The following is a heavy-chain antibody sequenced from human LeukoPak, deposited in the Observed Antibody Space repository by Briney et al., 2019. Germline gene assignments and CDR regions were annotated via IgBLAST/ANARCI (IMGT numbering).Heavy chain of an antibody. Sequence: WESLKISCKGSGYSFTSYWIGWVRQMPGKGLEWVGIIYPGDSDTRYSPSFQGQATISADKSISTAYLQWSSLKASDTVMYYCARLGDTAMVFFDYWGQGTLVTVSS. J-gene: IGHJ4*02. CDR2: IYPGDSDT. CDR3: ARLGDTAMVFFDY. CDR1: GYSFTSYW. V-gene: IGHV5-51*01. D-gene: IGHD5-18*01.